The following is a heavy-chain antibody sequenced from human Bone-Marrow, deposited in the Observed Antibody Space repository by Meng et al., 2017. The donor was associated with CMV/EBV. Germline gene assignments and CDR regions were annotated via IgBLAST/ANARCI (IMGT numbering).Heavy chain of an antibody. D-gene: IGHD3-10*01. CDR1: GFSFRASGVG. J-gene: IGHJ4*02. Sequence: QIPSKGSCRTLVKPPQNPTLSVTFSGFSFRASGVGVGWSRQPPGTALEWLALIYWDDDKRYSPSLKSRLTITKDTSKNQVVLTMTNMDPVDTATYYCAHTPITMVRGVDWGQGTLVTVSS. CDR2: IYWDDDK. V-gene: IGHV2-5*02. CDR3: AHTPITMVRGVD.